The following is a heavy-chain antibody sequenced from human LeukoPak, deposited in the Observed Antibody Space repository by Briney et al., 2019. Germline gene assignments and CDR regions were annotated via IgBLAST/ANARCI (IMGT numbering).Heavy chain of an antibody. CDR2: IYTSGST. J-gene: IGHJ4*02. CDR1: GDSINTYY. Sequence: SETLSLTCSASGDSINTYYWSWLRQSVGKGLEWIGRIYTSGSTNYSPSLKSRVTMSVDTSENQFSLKLSSVTAADTAVYYCARLFYGSGSRYFDYWGQGTLVTVSS. V-gene: IGHV4-4*07. D-gene: IGHD3-10*01. CDR3: ARLFYGSGSRYFDY.